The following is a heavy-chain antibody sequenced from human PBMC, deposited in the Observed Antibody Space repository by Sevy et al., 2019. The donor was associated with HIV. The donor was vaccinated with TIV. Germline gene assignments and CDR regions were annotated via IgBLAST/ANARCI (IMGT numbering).Heavy chain of an antibody. D-gene: IGHD3-10*01. Sequence: GGSLRLSCAASGFTFSSYSMNWVRQAPGKGLEWVSSISSSSSYIYYADSVKGRFTISRDNAKNSLYLQMNSLRAEDTAVHYCARATGDYYGSGSYWEANWFDPWGQGTLVTVSS. CDR2: ISSSSSYI. J-gene: IGHJ5*02. V-gene: IGHV3-21*01. CDR3: ARATGDYYGSGSYWEANWFDP. CDR1: GFTFSSYS.